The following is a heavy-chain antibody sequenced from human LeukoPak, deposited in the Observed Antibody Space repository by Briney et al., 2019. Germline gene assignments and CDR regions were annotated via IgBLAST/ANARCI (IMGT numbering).Heavy chain of an antibody. D-gene: IGHD3-22*01. V-gene: IGHV3-48*03. J-gene: IGHJ4*02. CDR1: GFTFSSYE. CDR2: ISSSGSTI. Sequence: GGSLRLSCAASGFTFSSYEMNWVRQAPGKGLEWVSYISSSGSTIYYADSVKGRFTISRDNARNSLYLQMNSLRAEDTAVYYCARDFHYDSSGYYIWGQGTLVTVSS. CDR3: ARDFHYDSSGYYI.